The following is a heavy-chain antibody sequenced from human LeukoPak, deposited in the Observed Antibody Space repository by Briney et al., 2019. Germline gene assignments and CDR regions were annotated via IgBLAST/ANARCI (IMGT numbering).Heavy chain of an antibody. V-gene: IGHV1-2*02. CDR2: INPNSGGT. CDR1: GYTFTGYF. Sequence: ASVKVSCKASGYTFTGYFMHWVRQAPGQGLEWMGWINPNSGGTNYAQKFQGRVTMTRDTSISTAYMELSRLRSDGTAVYYCAREYCSSTSCYYWFDPWGQGTLVTVSS. J-gene: IGHJ5*02. CDR3: AREYCSSTSCYYWFDP. D-gene: IGHD2-2*01.